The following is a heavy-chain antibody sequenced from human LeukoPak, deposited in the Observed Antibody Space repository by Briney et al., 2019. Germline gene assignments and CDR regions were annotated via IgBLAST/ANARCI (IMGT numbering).Heavy chain of an antibody. CDR2: ISGSGGST. V-gene: IGHV3-23*01. CDR3: AKDRAPGMDV. Sequence: PGGSLRLSCAASGFTFSTYWMSWVRQAPGKGLEWVSAISGSGGSTYYADSVKGRFTISRDNSKNTLYLQMNSLRAEDTAVYYCAKDRAPGMDVWGQGTTVTVSS. J-gene: IGHJ6*02. CDR1: GFTFSTYW. D-gene: IGHD5-24*01.